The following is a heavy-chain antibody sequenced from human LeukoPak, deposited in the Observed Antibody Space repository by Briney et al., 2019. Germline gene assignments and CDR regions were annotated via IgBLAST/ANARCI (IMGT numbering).Heavy chain of an antibody. CDR2: IWSDATNR. CDR3: ARDAQRGFDYSNSLEY. D-gene: IGHD4-11*01. CDR1: GFIFSHYG. V-gene: IGHV3-33*01. Sequence: GGSLRLSCAASGFIFSHYGMHWVRQAPGKGLEWVAVIWSDATNRFYAGSVKGRFTISRDNSQNTLFLQMNSLRAEDTAMYYCARDAQRGFDYSNSLEYWGHGTLVTVSS. J-gene: IGHJ4*01.